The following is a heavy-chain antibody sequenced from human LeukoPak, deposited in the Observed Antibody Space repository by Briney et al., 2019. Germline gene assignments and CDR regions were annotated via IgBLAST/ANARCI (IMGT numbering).Heavy chain of an antibody. J-gene: IGHJ5*02. V-gene: IGHV3-30*03. CDR1: GFTFSSYG. Sequence: TGGSLRLSCAASGFTFSSYGMHWVRQAPGKGLEWVAVISYDGSNKYYADSVKGRFTISRDNAKNSLYLQMNSLRAEDTAVYYCARVGCSSTSCYGRWFDPWGQGTLVTASS. CDR2: ISYDGSNK. CDR3: ARVGCSSTSCYGRWFDP. D-gene: IGHD2-2*01.